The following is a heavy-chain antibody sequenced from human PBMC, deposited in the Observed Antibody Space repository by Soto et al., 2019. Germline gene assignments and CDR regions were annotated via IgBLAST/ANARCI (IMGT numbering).Heavy chain of an antibody. V-gene: IGHV4-31*02. CDR3: AREGTTVWAPFDS. J-gene: IGHJ5*01. D-gene: IGHD1-1*01. CDR1: GGSISSGDYY. CDR2: IFYRGST. Sequence: TLSITCTVSGGSISSGDYYWNWIRQHPGKGLEWIGYIFYRGSTYYNPSLKSRLTISVDTSKNQFSLKLSSVTAADTAVYYRAREGTTVWAPFDSWGQGTLVTVSS.